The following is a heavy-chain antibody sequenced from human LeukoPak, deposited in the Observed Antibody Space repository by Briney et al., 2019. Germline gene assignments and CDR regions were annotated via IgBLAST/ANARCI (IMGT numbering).Heavy chain of an antibody. J-gene: IGHJ4*02. Sequence: SETLSLTCAVANESVSRGSYSWSWIRQSPGKGLEWIGYIYYTGGTYYNPSLKSRVTISADKSKNEFSLKLSSVTAADTAVYYCARSVVVAATHFDYWGQGTLVTVSS. CDR1: NESVSRGSYS. CDR2: IYYTGGT. D-gene: IGHD2-15*01. V-gene: IGHV4-30-2*06. CDR3: ARSVVVAATHFDY.